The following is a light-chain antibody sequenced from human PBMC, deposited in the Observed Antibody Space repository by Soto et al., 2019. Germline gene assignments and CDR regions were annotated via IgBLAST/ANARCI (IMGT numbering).Light chain of an antibody. Sequence: DVQMTQSPSAMSASVGDRVTITCRASQDISRFVAWFQQKPGKAPERLIYDTSSLQPGVPSRFSGSGSGTEFTLAISGLQPEDFATSYCLQHNNYPYTFGQVTKLEIK. CDR3: LQHNNYPYT. J-gene: IGKJ2*01. CDR2: DTS. CDR1: QDISRF. V-gene: IGKV1-17*03.